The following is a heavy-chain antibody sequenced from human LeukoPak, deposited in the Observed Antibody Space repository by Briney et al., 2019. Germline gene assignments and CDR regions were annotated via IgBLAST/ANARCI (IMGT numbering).Heavy chain of an antibody. CDR2: IIPIFGTA. CDR1: GGTFSSYA. Sequence: ASVKVSCKASGGTFSSYAISWVRQAPGQGLEWMGGIIPIFGTANYAQKFQGRVTITTDESTSTAYMELSSLRSEDTAVYYCARALGQLLRGGAFDIWGQGTMVTVSS. J-gene: IGHJ3*02. V-gene: IGHV1-69*05. D-gene: IGHD2-2*01. CDR3: ARALGQLLRGGAFDI.